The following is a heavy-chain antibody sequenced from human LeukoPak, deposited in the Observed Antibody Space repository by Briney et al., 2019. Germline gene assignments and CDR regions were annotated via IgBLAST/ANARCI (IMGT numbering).Heavy chain of an antibody. Sequence: ASVKVSCKASGYTFTSYGISWVRQAPGQGLEWMGWISAYNGNTNYAQKLQGRVTMTTDTSTSTAYMELRSLRSDDTAVYYCARGSYYYDSSGYYFVWFDPWGQGTLVTASS. D-gene: IGHD3-22*01. CDR3: ARGSYYYDSSGYYFVWFDP. V-gene: IGHV1-18*01. J-gene: IGHJ5*02. CDR1: GYTFTSYG. CDR2: ISAYNGNT.